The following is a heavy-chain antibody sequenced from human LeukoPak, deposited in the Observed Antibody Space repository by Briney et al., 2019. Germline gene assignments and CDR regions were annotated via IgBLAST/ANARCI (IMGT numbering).Heavy chain of an antibody. CDR3: AKEPNSSSWREEYNWFDP. Sequence: GGSLRLSCAASGFTFSSYAMSWVRQAPGKGLEWVSAISGSGGSTYYADSVKGRFTISRDNSKNTLYLQMNSLRAEDTAVYYCAKEPNSSSWREEYNWFDPWGQGTLVTVSS. CDR1: GFTFSSYA. CDR2: ISGSGGST. J-gene: IGHJ5*02. D-gene: IGHD6-13*01. V-gene: IGHV3-23*01.